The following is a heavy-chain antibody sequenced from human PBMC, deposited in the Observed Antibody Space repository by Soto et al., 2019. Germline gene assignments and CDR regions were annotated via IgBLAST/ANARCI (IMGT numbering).Heavy chain of an antibody. CDR1: GGSISSGGYY. D-gene: IGHD3-16*01. CDR2: IYYSGST. CDR3: AGSEKYGGITNFDD. J-gene: IGHJ4*02. Sequence: QVQLQESGPGLVKPSQTLSLTCTVSGGSISSGGYYWSWIRQHPGKGLEWIWYIYYSGSTYYNPSLKSRVTISVDTSKNQFSLKLSSVSAADTAVYYCAGSEKYGGITNFDDRGQGTLVTGSS. V-gene: IGHV4-31*03.